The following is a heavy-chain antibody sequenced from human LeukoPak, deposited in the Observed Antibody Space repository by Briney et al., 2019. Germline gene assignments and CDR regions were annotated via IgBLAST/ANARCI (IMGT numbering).Heavy chain of an antibody. CDR3: ARVYTPGPYEGWSGHPCFDR. J-gene: IGHJ5*02. CDR1: GYTFTSNG. Sequence: ASVKVSCKASGYTFTSNGISRERHAPAQGPEWMGVFTACNGNTNYAQALQGRVTMTTETSTSTAYMELRSLRSDDTTVYYCARVYTPGPYEGWSGHPCFDRWGQGTLVTVSS. V-gene: IGHV1-18*01. D-gene: IGHD3-3*01. CDR2: FTACNGNT.